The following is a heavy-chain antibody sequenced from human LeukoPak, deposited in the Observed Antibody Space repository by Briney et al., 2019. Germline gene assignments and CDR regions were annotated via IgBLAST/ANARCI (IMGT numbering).Heavy chain of an antibody. J-gene: IGHJ4*02. Sequence: PSETLSLTCAVYGGSFSGYYWSWIRQPPGKGLEWIGEINHSGSTNYNPSLKSRVTISVDTSKNQFSLKLSSVTAADTAVYYCAKVGQTYYDFWSGYYPDYWGQGTLVTVSS. V-gene: IGHV4-34*01. D-gene: IGHD3-3*01. CDR2: INHSGST. CDR3: AKVGQTYYDFWSGYYPDY. CDR1: GGSFSGYY.